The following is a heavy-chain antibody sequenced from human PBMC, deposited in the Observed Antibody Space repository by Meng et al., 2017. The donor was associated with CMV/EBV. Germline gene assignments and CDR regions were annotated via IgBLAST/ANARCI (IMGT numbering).Heavy chain of an antibody. CDR2: INSDGSST. D-gene: IGHD4-17*01. Sequence: GESLMISCAASGFTFSSYWMHWVRQAPGKGLVWVSRINSDGSSTSYADSVPGRFTISRDNAKNTLYLQMNSLRAEDTAVYYCARGSRYGDRLTSMYDAFDIWGQGTMVTVSS. V-gene: IGHV3-74*01. CDR3: ARGSRYGDRLTSMYDAFDI. J-gene: IGHJ3*02. CDR1: GFTFSSYW.